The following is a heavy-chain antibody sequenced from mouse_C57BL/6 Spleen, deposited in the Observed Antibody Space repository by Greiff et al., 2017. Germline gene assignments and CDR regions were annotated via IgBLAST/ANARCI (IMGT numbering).Heavy chain of an antibody. V-gene: IGHV1-55*01. CDR1: GYTFTSYW. D-gene: IGHD1-1*01. J-gene: IGHJ2*01. Sequence: QVQLQQPGAELVKPGASVKMSCKASGYTFTSYWITWVKQRPGQGLAWIGDIYPGSGSTNYNEKFKSKATLTVDTSSSTAYMQLSSLTSEDSAVYYCARRGDYYGSSWGYYFDYWGQGTTLTVSS. CDR3: ARRGDYYGSSWGYYFDY. CDR2: IYPGSGST.